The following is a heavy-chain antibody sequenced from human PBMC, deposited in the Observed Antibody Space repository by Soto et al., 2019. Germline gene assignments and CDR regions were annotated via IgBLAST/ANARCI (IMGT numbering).Heavy chain of an antibody. Sequence: SVKVSCKASGGTFSSYTISWVRQAPGQGLEWMGRIIPILGIANYAQKFQGRVTITADKSTSTAYMELSSLRSEDTAVYYCARDPPSAYYYDSSGAIYYWGQGTLVTVSS. V-gene: IGHV1-69*04. CDR1: GGTFSSYT. J-gene: IGHJ4*02. CDR3: ARDPPSAYYYDSSGAIYY. D-gene: IGHD3-22*01. CDR2: IIPILGIA.